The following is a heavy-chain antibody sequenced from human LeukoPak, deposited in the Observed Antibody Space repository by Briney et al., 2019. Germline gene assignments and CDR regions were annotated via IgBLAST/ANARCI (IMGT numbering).Heavy chain of an antibody. V-gene: IGHV1-58*01. CDR1: GFTFTSSA. D-gene: IGHD5-12*01. Sequence: GASVKVSCKASGFTFTSSAVQWVRQARGQRLEWIGWIVVGSGNTNYAQRFQERVTITRDMSTSTAYMELSSLRSEDTAVYYCAAAEYSGLHVNDYWGQGTLVTVSS. CDR3: AAAEYSGLHVNDY. CDR2: IVVGSGNT. J-gene: IGHJ4*02.